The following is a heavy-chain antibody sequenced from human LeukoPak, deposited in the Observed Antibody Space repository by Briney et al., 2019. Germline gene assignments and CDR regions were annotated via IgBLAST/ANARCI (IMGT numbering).Heavy chain of an antibody. J-gene: IGHJ4*02. CDR1: GFTFSGYA. CDR2: ISGSGGST. CDR3: AKDPSSGWYPDY. V-gene: IGHV3-23*01. Sequence: GGSLRLSCAASGFTFSGYAMSWVRQAPGKGLEWVSAISGSGGSTYYADSVKGRFTISRDNSKNTLYLQMNSLRAEDTAVYYCAKDPSSGWYPDYWGQGTLVTVSS. D-gene: IGHD6-19*01.